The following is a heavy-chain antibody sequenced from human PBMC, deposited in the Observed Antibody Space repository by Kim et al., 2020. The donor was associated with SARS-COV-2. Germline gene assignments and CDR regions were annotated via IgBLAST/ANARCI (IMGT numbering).Heavy chain of an antibody. J-gene: IGHJ6*02. CDR2: ISWNSGSI. CDR3: AKSNGYCSSTSCYAGDYYYYYGMDV. V-gene: IGHV3-9*01. CDR1: GFTFGDYA. D-gene: IGHD2-2*01. Sequence: GGSLRLSCAASGFTFGDYAMHWVRQAPGKGLEWVSGISWNSGSIGYADSVKGRFTISRDNAKNSLYLQMNSLRAEDTALYYCAKSNGYCSSTSCYAGDYYYYYGMDVWGQGTTVTVSS.